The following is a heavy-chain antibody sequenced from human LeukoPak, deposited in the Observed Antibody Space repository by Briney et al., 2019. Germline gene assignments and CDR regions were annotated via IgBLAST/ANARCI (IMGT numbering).Heavy chain of an antibody. V-gene: IGHV3-13*01. CDR3: ARGGRFGGFNYYYYGMDV. CDR1: GFTFSSYD. Sequence: GGSLRLSCAASGFTFSSYDMHWVRQATGKGLEWVSAIGTAGDTYYPGSVKGRFTISRENAKNSLYLQMNSLRAGDTAVYYCARGGRFGGFNYYYYGMDVWGQGTTVTVSS. D-gene: IGHD3-10*01. J-gene: IGHJ6*02. CDR2: IGTAGDT.